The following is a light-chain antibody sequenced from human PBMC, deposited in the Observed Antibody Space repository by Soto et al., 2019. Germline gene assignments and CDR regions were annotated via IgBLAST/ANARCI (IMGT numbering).Light chain of an antibody. CDR2: GAS. V-gene: IGKV3-15*01. CDR3: QQYDNWPPIT. Sequence: EIVMTQSPSALSVSPVERCALSCSASQSVSNNLAWYQQKPGQAPRLLIYGASTRATGIPARFSGSGSGTEFTLTISSLQSEDFAVYYCQQYDNWPPITFGQGTRLE. J-gene: IGKJ5*01. CDR1: QSVSNN.